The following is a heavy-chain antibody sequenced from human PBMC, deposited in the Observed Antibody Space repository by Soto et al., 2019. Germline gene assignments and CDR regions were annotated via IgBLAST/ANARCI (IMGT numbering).Heavy chain of an antibody. V-gene: IGHV3-30*18. CDR1: GFTFSSYG. J-gene: IGHJ4*02. CDR3: AKRGSIAARPFDY. Sequence: HPGGSLRLSCAASGFTFSSYGMHWVRQAPGKGLEWVAVISYDGSNKYYADSVKGRFTISRDNSKNTLYLQMNSLRAEDTAVYYCAKRGSIAARPFDYWGQGTLVTVPQ. D-gene: IGHD6-6*01. CDR2: ISYDGSNK.